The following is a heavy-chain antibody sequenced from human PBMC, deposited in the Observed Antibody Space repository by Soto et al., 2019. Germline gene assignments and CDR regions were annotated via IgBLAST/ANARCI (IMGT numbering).Heavy chain of an antibody. D-gene: IGHD4-17*01. J-gene: IGHJ5*02. CDR2: ISAYNGNT. CDR3: ARDQDYGGGTDWFDP. Sequence: ASVKVSCKASGYTFTSYGISWVRQAPGQGLEWMGWISAYNGNTNYAQKLQGRVTMTTDTSTSTAYMELRSLRSDDTAVYYCARDQDYGGGTDWFDPWGQGTLVTVSS. V-gene: IGHV1-18*04. CDR1: GYTFTSYG.